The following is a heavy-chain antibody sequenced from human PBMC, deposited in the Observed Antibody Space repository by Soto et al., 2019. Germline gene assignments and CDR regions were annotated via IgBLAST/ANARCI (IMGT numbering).Heavy chain of an antibody. D-gene: IGHD5-12*01. Sequence: SETLSLTCTVSGGSISSGGYYWSWIRQHPGKGLEWIGYIYYSGSTYYNPSLKSRVTISVDTSKNQFSLKLSSVTAADTAVYYCARERRGYSGYPLGSYFDYWGQGTLVTVSS. J-gene: IGHJ4*02. CDR3: ARERRGYSGYPLGSYFDY. V-gene: IGHV4-31*03. CDR1: GGSISSGGYY. CDR2: IYYSGST.